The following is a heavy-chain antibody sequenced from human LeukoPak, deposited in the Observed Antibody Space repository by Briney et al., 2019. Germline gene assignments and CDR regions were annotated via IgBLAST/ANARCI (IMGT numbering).Heavy chain of an antibody. CDR2: IYSDNT. Sequence: GGSLRLSCTVSGFTVSSNSMSWVRQAPGKGLEWVSFIYSDNTHYSDSVKGRFTISRDNSKNTLFLQMNSLRAEDTSVYYCARRGPPEYMDVWGKGTTVTVSS. CDR3: ARRGPPEYMDV. J-gene: IGHJ6*03. CDR1: GFTVSSNS. V-gene: IGHV3-66*03.